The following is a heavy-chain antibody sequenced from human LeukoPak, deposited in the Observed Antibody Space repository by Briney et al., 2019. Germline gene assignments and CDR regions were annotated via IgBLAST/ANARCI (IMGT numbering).Heavy chain of an antibody. CDR3: ARLYDSSGYQDRTDY. D-gene: IGHD3-22*01. Sequence: SETLSLTCAVYGGSFSGYYWSWIRQPPGKGLEWIGEINHSGSTNYNPSLKSRVTISVDTSKNQFSLKLSSVTAADTAVYYCARLYDSSGYQDRTDYWGQGTLVTVSS. J-gene: IGHJ4*02. V-gene: IGHV4-34*01. CDR1: GGSFSGYY. CDR2: INHSGST.